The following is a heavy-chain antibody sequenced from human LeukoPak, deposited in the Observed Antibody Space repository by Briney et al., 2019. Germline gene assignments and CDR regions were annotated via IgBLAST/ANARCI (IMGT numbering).Heavy chain of an antibody. CDR2: IKQDGSEK. J-gene: IGHJ4*02. CDR1: GFTFSIYW. V-gene: IGHV3-7*05. Sequence: PGGSLRLSCAASGFTFSIYWMSWVRQAPGKGLEWVANIKQDGSEKYYVDSVKGRFTISRDNAKNSLYLQMNSLRAEDTAVYYCARYPRSGGSSDYWGQGTLVTVSS. D-gene: IGHD1-26*01. CDR3: ARYPRSGGSSDY.